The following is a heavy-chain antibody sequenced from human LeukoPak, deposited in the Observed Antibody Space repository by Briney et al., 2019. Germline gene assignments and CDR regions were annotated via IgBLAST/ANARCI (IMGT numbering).Heavy chain of an antibody. Sequence: GGSLRLSCAASGFTFSSYWMHWVRQAPGKGLVWVSRINSDGRSSSYADSATGRFTVSRDNARNTLYLQMNSLRAEDTAVYYCVRDVWGDRDGFFDNWGQGTLVTVSS. CDR3: VRDVWGDRDGFFDN. V-gene: IGHV3-74*01. J-gene: IGHJ4*02. CDR2: INSDGRSS. D-gene: IGHD5-24*01. CDR1: GFTFSSYW.